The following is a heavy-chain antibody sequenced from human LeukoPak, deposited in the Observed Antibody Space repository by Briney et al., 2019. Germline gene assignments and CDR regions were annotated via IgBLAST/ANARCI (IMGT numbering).Heavy chain of an antibody. Sequence: GGSLRLSCVASGVTLRNYWMAWVRQAPGKGLEWLANIREDGREINYVDSVKGRFTISRDNAKNSLYLQMDSLRVEDTAVYFCARDVGGCYYLFTENQWGEGTLVSVS. CDR3: ARDVGGCYYLFTENQ. V-gene: IGHV3-7*04. CDR2: IREDGREI. D-gene: IGHD2-21*01. CDR1: GVTLRNYW. J-gene: IGHJ4*02.